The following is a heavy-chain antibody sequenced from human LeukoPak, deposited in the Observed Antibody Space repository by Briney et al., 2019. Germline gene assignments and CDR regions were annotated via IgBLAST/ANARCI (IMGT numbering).Heavy chain of an antibody. CDR1: GYTFTSYG. J-gene: IGHJ5*02. V-gene: IGHV1-18*01. D-gene: IGHD1-26*01. CDR3: AKKTEEQVAQGWFDP. Sequence: ASVKVSCKASGYTFTSYGISWVRQAPGQGLAWMGWISAYNGNTNYAQKLQGRVTMTTDTSTSTAYMELRSLRSDDAAVYYCAKKTEEQVAQGWFDPWGQGTLVTVSS. CDR2: ISAYNGNT.